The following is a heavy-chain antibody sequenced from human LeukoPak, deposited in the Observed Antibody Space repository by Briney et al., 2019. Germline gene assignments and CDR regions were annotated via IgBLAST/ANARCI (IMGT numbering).Heavy chain of an antibody. Sequence: GGSLRLSCAASGFTFSSYSMNWVRQAPGKGLEWVSYISSSSSTIYYADSVKGRFTISRDNAKNSLYLQMNSLRAEDTAVYYCARDLSLERRSDAFDIWGQGTMVTVSS. CDR1: GFTFSSYS. J-gene: IGHJ3*02. D-gene: IGHD1-1*01. CDR2: ISSSSSTI. CDR3: ARDLSLERRSDAFDI. V-gene: IGHV3-48*01.